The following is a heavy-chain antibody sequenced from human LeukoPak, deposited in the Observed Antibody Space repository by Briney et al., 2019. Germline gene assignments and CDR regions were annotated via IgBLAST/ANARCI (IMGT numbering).Heavy chain of an antibody. J-gene: IGHJ6*03. CDR2: INPSGGST. V-gene: IGHV1-46*01. Sequence: ASVKVSCKASGYTFTSYYMHWVRQAPGQGLEWMGIINPSGGSTSYAQKFQARVTMTRHTTTSTVYMELSSLRSEDTAVYYCARDPVTIFGVNYYMDVWGKGTTVTVSS. CDR1: GYTFTSYY. D-gene: IGHD3-3*01. CDR3: ARDPVTIFGVNYYMDV.